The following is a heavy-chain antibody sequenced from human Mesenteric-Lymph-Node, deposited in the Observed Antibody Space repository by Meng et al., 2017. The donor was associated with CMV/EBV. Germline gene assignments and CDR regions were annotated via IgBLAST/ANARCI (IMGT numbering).Heavy chain of an antibody. Sequence: VSVKVSCKASRYTFTGYYMHWVRQAPGQGLEWMGWINPNSGGTKYAQKFKGRVTMTRDTSISTAYMELSRLRSDDTAVYYCARDRASMIEVIIPGRDGMDVWGQGTTVTVSS. D-gene: IGHD3-22*01. CDR3: ARDRASMIEVIIPGRDGMDV. J-gene: IGHJ6*02. V-gene: IGHV1-2*02. CDR2: INPNSGGT. CDR1: RYTFTGYY.